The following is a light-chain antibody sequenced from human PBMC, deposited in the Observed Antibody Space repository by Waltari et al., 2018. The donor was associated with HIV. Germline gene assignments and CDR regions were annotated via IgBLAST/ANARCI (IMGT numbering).Light chain of an antibody. J-gene: IGKJ3*01. V-gene: IGKV1-39*01. CDR2: GGS. CDR1: QKINRY. Sequence: IQMTQSPSALSASVGDTVTITCRASQKINRYLNWYQKKVGEPPKLLVYGGSSLQRGVPAIFRGSGSGSEYILTISNLQSDDFASYFCQQSYGAPFTFGPGSTL. CDR3: QQSYGAPFT.